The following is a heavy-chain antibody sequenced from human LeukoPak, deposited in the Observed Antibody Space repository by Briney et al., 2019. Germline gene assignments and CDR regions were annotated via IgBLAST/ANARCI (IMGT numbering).Heavy chain of an antibody. CDR1: GGSISSSSYY. D-gene: IGHD1-1*01. CDR2: IYYSGST. J-gene: IGHJ6*03. V-gene: IGHV4-39*01. Sequence: PSETLSLTCTVSGGSISSSSYYWGWIRQPPGKGLEWIGSIYYSGSTYYNPSLKSRVTISVDTSKNQFSLKLSSVTAADTAVYYCARHWGVNWNSPGDYYYMDVWGKGTTVTVSS. CDR3: ARHWGVNWNSPGDYYYMDV.